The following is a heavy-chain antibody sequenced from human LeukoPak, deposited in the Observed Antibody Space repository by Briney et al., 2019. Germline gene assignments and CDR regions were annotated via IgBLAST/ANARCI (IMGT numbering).Heavy chain of an antibody. Sequence: ASVKVSCKASDYTFTSYGISWVRQAPGQGLEWMGWISTYNGNTNYAQKLQGRVTMTTDTSTSTAYMELRSLRSDDTAVYYCARDPTSLDYYDNSGYGDAFDIWGQGTMVTVSS. CDR1: DYTFTSYG. CDR3: ARDPTSLDYYDNSGYGDAFDI. J-gene: IGHJ3*02. D-gene: IGHD3-22*01. CDR2: ISTYNGNT. V-gene: IGHV1-18*01.